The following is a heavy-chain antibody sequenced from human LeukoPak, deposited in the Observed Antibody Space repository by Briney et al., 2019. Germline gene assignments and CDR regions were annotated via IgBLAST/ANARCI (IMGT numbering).Heavy chain of an antibody. CDR2: INTNTGNP. J-gene: IGHJ4*02. D-gene: IGHD5-18*01. Sequence: ASVKVSCKASGYTFTSYAMNWVRQAPGQGLEWMGWINTNTGNPTYAQGFTGRFVFSLDTSVSTAYLLISSLKAEDTAVYYCARGRRIQLRTRDLHYWGQGTLVTVSS. CDR3: ARGRRIQLRTRDLHY. V-gene: IGHV7-4-1*02. CDR1: GYTFTSYA.